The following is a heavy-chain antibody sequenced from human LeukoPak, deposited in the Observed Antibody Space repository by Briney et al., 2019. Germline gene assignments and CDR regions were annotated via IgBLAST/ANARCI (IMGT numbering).Heavy chain of an antibody. CDR3: ASSGYFDSSFVDY. CDR2: INPNSGGT. V-gene: IGHV1-2*02. CDR1: GYTFTGYY. D-gene: IGHD3-9*01. Sequence: GASVTVSCKASGYTFTGYYMHRVRQAPGQGLEWMGWINPNSGGTNYAQKFQGRVTMTRDTSISTAYMELSRLRSDDTAVYYCASSGYFDSSFVDYWGQGTLVTVSS. J-gene: IGHJ4*02.